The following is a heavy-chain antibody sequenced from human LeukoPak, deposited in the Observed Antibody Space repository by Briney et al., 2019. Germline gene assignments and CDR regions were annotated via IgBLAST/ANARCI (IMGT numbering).Heavy chain of an antibody. CDR3: ASSYCSGGSCYGGQHMDV. D-gene: IGHD2-15*01. V-gene: IGHV4-38-2*02. CDR2: FFLKGST. CDR1: GYSITSAYY. J-gene: IGHJ6*03. Sequence: SETLSLTCTVSGYSITSAYYWGWIRPPPGKGLEWIGSFFLKGSTYYNPSLKSRVTISVDTSKNQFSLTLSSVTAADTAVYYCASSYCSGGSCYGGQHMDVWGKGTTVTISS.